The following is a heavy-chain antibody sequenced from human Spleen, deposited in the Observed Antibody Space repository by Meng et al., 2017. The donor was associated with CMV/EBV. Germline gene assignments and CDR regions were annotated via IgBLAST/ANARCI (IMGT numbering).Heavy chain of an antibody. D-gene: IGHD3-10*01. CDR1: GFTFSNYA. CDR2: ITASGATT. Sequence: GESLKISCAASGFTFSNYAMNWVRQAPGKGLEWVSAITASGATTYYADSVQGRFTISRDNSKDTLYLQMSSLRAEDTAIYYCARVRVQLYYYGSGSDFWGQGTLVTVSS. J-gene: IGHJ4*02. CDR3: ARVRVQLYYYGSGSDF. V-gene: IGHV3-23*01.